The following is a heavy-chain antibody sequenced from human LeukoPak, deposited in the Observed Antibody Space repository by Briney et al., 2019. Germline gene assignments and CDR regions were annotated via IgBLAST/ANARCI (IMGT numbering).Heavy chain of an antibody. V-gene: IGHV3-21*01. D-gene: IGHD2-2*01. J-gene: IGHJ6*03. Sequence: GGSLRHSCAASGFTFSSYSMNWVRPAPGKGLEWVSSILSSSSYIYYADSVKGRFTISRDNAKNSLYLQMNSLRAEDTAVYYCASGSTSCCNVWRSDYYMDVWGKGTTVTVSS. CDR1: GFTFSSYS. CDR3: ASGSTSCCNVWRSDYYMDV. CDR2: ILSSSSYI.